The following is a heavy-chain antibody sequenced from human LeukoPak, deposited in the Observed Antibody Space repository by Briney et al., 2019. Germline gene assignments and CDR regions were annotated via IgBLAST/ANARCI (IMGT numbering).Heavy chain of an antibody. V-gene: IGHV3-23*01. CDR1: GFTFSSYG. CDR2: ISGSGGST. J-gene: IGHJ4*02. D-gene: IGHD2-21*01. Sequence: PGGSLRLSCAASGFTFSSYGMSWVRQAPGKGLEWVSAISGSGGSTYYADSVKGRFTISRDNSKNTLYLQMNSLRAEDTAVYYCANSRTLVIAYFDYWGQGTLVTVSS. CDR3: ANSRTLVIAYFDY.